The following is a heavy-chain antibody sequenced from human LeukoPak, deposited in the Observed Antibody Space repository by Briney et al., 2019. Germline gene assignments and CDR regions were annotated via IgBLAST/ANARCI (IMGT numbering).Heavy chain of an antibody. J-gene: IGHJ4*02. CDR1: GYTFTSYG. Sequence: GASVKVSCKASGYTFTSYGNSWVRQAPGQGLEWMGWISAYNGNTNYAQKLQGRVTMTTDTSTSTAYMELRSLSSVTAADTAVYYCARLTWGYCSGGSCYAIDYWGQGTLVTVSS. CDR2: ISAYNGNT. V-gene: IGHV1-18*01. D-gene: IGHD2-15*01. CDR3: ARLTWGYCSGGSCYAIDY.